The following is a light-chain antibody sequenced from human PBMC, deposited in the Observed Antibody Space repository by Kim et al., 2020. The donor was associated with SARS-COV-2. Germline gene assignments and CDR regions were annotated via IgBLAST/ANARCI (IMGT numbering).Light chain of an antibody. CDR1: ALPKQY. CDR2: KDT. CDR3: QSADITGTFYV. V-gene: IGLV3-25*03. Sequence: SPGQTARITCSGDALPKQYAYWYQHKPGQAPLQLIYKDTERPSGIPERFSGSSSGTTVTLTITAAQTEDEADYYCQSADITGTFYVFGTGTKVTVL. J-gene: IGLJ1*01.